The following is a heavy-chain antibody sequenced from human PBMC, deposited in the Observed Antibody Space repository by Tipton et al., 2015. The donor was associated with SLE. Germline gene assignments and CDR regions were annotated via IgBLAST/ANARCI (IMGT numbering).Heavy chain of an antibody. CDR1: GFTFRTYW. CDR2: INQDGDEK. Sequence: SLRLSCVASGFTFRTYWMSWVRQAPGKGLEWVANINQDGDEKYYVDSVKGRFTISRDNSKDSLYLQMNSLRAEDTAVYYCATRYDLVPDWGQGTLVTVSS. V-gene: IGHV3-7*01. D-gene: IGHD5-12*01. J-gene: IGHJ4*02. CDR3: ATRYDLVPD.